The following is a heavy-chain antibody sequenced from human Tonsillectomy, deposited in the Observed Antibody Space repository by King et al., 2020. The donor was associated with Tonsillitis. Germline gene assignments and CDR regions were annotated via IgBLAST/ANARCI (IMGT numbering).Heavy chain of an antibody. CDR2: ISSSSSTI. V-gene: IGHV3-48*04. CDR3: ARGESLVPTIGWADY. D-gene: IGHD5-12*01. CDR1: GFTFSSYS. J-gene: IGHJ4*02. Sequence: VQLVESGGGLVQPGGSLRLSCEASGFTFSSYSMNWVRQAPGKGLEWVSHISSSSSTIYYADSVKGRFTISRENAKNSLYLQLNSVKAEDTSVYYCARGESLVPTIGWADYWGQGTLVTVSS.